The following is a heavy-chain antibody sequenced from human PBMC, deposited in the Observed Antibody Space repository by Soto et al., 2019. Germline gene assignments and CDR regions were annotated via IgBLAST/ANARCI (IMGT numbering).Heavy chain of an antibody. D-gene: IGHD4-17*01. Sequence: EVQLLESGGGLVQPGGSLRLSCAASGFTFDKYAMNWVRQAPGKGLEWVSTISTSGGKTYYADSVKGRFTISRSNSKNTLYLQLNSLSAEDTAVYYCAKVFYGDSDWYFDLWGRGTLVTVSS. J-gene: IGHJ2*01. CDR2: ISTSGGKT. V-gene: IGHV3-23*01. CDR1: GFTFDKYA. CDR3: AKVFYGDSDWYFDL.